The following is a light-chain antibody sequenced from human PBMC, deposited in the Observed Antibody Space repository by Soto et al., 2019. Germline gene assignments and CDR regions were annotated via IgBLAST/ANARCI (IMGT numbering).Light chain of an antibody. CDR3: AAWDDSLNGLV. CDR2: TNN. Sequence: QSALTQPPSASGTPGQRVTISCSGSSSNIGGNYVHWYQQLPGTAPKLLIYTNNQRPSGVSDRFSGSKFGTSASLAISGLQSEDEADYYCAAWDDSLNGLVFGGGTKLTVL. CDR1: SSNIGGNY. J-gene: IGLJ2*01. V-gene: IGLV1-44*01.